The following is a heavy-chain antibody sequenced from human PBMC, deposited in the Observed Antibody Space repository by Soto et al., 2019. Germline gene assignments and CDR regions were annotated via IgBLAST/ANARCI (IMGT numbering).Heavy chain of an antibody. D-gene: IGHD3-22*01. CDR2: IVVGSGDA. CDR3: GADEVDHFDTSGYYYLAY. J-gene: IGHJ4*02. CDR1: GFTFSTSA. Sequence: SVKVSCKASGFTFSTSAIQWVRQARGQHLEWMGWIVVGSGDANYAQKFQERVTITRDMSTSTVYMELSSLTSEDTAVYYYGADEVDHFDTSGYYYLAYWGPGTPVTVSS. V-gene: IGHV1-58*02.